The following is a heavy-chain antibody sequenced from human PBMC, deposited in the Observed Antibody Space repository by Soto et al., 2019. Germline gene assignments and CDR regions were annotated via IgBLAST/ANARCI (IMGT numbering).Heavy chain of an antibody. Sequence: GGSLILSWAASGLTVSSNYMNWVRQAPGKGLEWVSVIYSGGSKYYADSVKGRFTISRDNSKNTLYLQMNSLRAEDTAVYYCASQYGGYGRFDTWGQGTPVTVSS. CDR1: GLTVSSNY. J-gene: IGHJ5*02. CDR3: ASQYGGYGRFDT. CDR2: IYSGGSK. D-gene: IGHD2-15*01. V-gene: IGHV3-66*04.